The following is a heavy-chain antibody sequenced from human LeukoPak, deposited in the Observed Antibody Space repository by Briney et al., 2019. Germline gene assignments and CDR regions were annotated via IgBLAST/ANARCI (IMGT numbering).Heavy chain of an antibody. Sequence: ASVKVSCKASGGTFSSYAISWVRQAPGQGLEWLGGIIPIFGTANYAQKFQGRVTITADESTSTAYMELSSLRSEDTAVYYCARVARTTRYYFDYWGQGTLVTVSS. CDR2: IIPIFGTA. CDR3: ARVARTTRYYFDY. D-gene: IGHD4-17*01. J-gene: IGHJ4*02. V-gene: IGHV1-69*13. CDR1: GGTFSSYA.